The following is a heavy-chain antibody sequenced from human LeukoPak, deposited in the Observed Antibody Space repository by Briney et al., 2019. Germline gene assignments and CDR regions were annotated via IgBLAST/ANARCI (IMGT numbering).Heavy chain of an antibody. CDR1: GGSISSYY. CDR2: IYYSGST. J-gene: IGHJ6*02. D-gene: IGHD2-2*01. V-gene: IGHV4-59*12. Sequence: PSETLSLTCTVSGGSISSYYWSWIRQPPGKGLEWIGYIYYSGSTNYNPSLKSRVTISVDTSKNQFSLKLSSVTAADTAVYYCARGGKRNRNCSSTSCYVPYYYGMDVWGQGTTVTVSS. CDR3: ARGGKRNRNCSSTSCYVPYYYGMDV.